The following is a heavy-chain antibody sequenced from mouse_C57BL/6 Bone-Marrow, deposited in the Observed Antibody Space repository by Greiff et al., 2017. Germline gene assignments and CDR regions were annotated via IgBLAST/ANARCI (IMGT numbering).Heavy chain of an antibody. Sequence: VQLQQSGAELVRPGTSVKMSCKASGYTFTNYWIGWAKQRPGHGLEWIGDIYPGGGYTNYNEKFKGKATLTADKSSSTAYMQFSSLTSEDSAIYYCARSICYCGSSFFDYWGQGTTLTVSS. CDR1: GYTFTNYW. D-gene: IGHD1-1*01. CDR3: ARSICYCGSSFFDY. V-gene: IGHV1-63*01. J-gene: IGHJ2*01. CDR2: IYPGGGYT.